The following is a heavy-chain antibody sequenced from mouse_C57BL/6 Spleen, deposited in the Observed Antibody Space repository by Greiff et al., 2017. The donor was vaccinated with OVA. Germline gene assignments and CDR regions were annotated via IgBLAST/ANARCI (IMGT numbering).Heavy chain of an antibody. CDR3: ARHAYYYGGYFDY. CDR1: GFTFSSYT. V-gene: IGHV5-9*01. CDR2: ISGGGGNT. Sequence: LVESGGGLVKPGGSLKLSCAASGFTFSSYTMSWVRQTPEKRLEWVATISGGGGNTYYPDSVKGRFTISRDNAKNTLYLQMSSLRSEDTALYYCARHAYYYGGYFDYWGQGTTLTVSS. D-gene: IGHD1-1*01. J-gene: IGHJ2*01.